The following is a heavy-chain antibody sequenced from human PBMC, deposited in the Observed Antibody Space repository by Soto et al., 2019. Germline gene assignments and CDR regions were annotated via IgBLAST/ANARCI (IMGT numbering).Heavy chain of an antibody. D-gene: IGHD6-19*01. CDR2: ISSSSSYI. Sequence: GGSLRLSCAASGFTFSSYSMNWVRQAPGKGLEWVSSISSSSSYIYYADSVKGRFTISRDNAKNSLYLQMNSLRAEDTAVYYCARDLAGGWYTAASFDPWGQGTLVTVSS. CDR1: GFTFSSYS. J-gene: IGHJ5*02. CDR3: ARDLAGGWYTAASFDP. V-gene: IGHV3-21*01.